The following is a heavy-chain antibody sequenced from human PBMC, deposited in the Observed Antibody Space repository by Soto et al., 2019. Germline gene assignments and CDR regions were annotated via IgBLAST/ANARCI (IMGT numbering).Heavy chain of an antibody. CDR1: GYTFTSYG. J-gene: IGHJ4*02. CDR2: ISAYNGNT. V-gene: IGHV1-18*01. D-gene: IGHD3-22*01. Sequence: ASVKVSCKASGYTFTSYGISWVRQAPGQGLEWMGWISAYNGNTNYAQKLQGRVTMTTDTSTSTAYMELRSLRSDDTAVYYCARSKGHAQWLSNFDYWGQGTLVTVSS. CDR3: ARSKGHAQWLSNFDY.